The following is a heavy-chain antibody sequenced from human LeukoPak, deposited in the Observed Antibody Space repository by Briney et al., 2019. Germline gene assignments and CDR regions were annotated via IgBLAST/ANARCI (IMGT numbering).Heavy chain of an antibody. CDR2: ISSSGSTI. V-gene: IGHV3-48*03. CDR1: GFTFSSYE. D-gene: IGHD5-12*01. J-gene: IGHJ4*02. Sequence: GGSLRLSCAASGFTFSSYEMNWVRQAPGKGLEWVSYISSSGSTIYYADSVKGRFTISRDNAKNSLHLQMNSLRAEDTAVYYCARDSVATPFDYWGQGTLVTVSS. CDR3: ARDSVATPFDY.